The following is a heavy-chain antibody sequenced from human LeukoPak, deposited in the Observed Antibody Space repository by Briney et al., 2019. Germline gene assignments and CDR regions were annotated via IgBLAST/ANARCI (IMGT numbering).Heavy chain of an antibody. CDR3: ARVGSTYYYGSGNYLDY. CDR2: IYPGDSDT. V-gene: IGHV5-51*01. D-gene: IGHD3-10*01. CDR1: GYSFTNYW. J-gene: IGHJ4*02. Sequence: GESLKISCKGSGYSFTNYWIGWVRQMPGKGLEWMGIIYPGDSDTRYSPSFQGQVTISADKSISAAYLQWSSLKASDTAMYYCARVGSTYYYGSGNYLDYWGQGTLVTVSS.